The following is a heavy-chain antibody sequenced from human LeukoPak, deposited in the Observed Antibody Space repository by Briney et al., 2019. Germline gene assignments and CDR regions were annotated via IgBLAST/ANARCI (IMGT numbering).Heavy chain of an antibody. Sequence: SSETLSLTCTVSGGSISSYYWSWIRQPAGKGLEWIGRIYTSGSTNYNPSLKSRVTMSVDTSKNQFSLKLSSVTAADTAVYYCARDRGYDFWSGYSHFDYWGQGTLVTLSS. D-gene: IGHD3-3*01. CDR1: GGSISSYY. CDR2: IYTSGST. J-gene: IGHJ4*02. CDR3: ARDRGYDFWSGYSHFDY. V-gene: IGHV4-4*07.